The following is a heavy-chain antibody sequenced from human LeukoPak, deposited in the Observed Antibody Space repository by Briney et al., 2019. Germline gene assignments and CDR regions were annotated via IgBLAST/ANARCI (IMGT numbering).Heavy chain of an antibody. CDR3: ARMSYYYDSSGYSPLGALDY. V-gene: IGHV1-18*04. D-gene: IGHD3-22*01. CDR2: ISAYNGDT. CDR1: GYTFTGYY. J-gene: IGHJ4*02. Sequence: ASVKVSCKASGYTFTGYYMHWVRQAPGQGLEWMGWISAYNGDTNYAQKFQGRVTMTTDTSTRTAYMELRSLRSDDTAVYYCARMSYYYDSSGYSPLGALDYWGQGTQVTVSS.